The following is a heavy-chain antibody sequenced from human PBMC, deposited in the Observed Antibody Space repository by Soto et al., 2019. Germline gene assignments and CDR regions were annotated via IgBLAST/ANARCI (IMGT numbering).Heavy chain of an antibody. CDR2: IWYDGSKK. V-gene: IGHV3-33*01. Sequence: GGSLRLSCAASGFTFSSYGMHWVRQAPGKGLEWVAVIWYDGSKKYYADSVKGRFTISRDNSKNTLYLQMNSLRAEDTAVYYCARDSIAYYYGSGSYYNDPNAFDIWGQGTMVTVSS. CDR3: ARDSIAYYYGSGSYYNDPNAFDI. D-gene: IGHD3-10*01. CDR1: GFTFSSYG. J-gene: IGHJ3*02.